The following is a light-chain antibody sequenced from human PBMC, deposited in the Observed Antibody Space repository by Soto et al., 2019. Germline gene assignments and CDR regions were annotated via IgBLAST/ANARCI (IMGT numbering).Light chain of an antibody. J-gene: IGKJ4*01. V-gene: IGKV3-15*01. CDR2: GAS. CDR3: QQYNNWPLT. Sequence: IVMKQSPATLSLSRGERVTRSCRASQSVASHLAGYQQKRGQAPRLLIYGASIRATGIPATFSGSGSGTEFTLTISSLQSEDFAVYYCQQYNNWPLTFGGGTKVDIK. CDR1: QSVASH.